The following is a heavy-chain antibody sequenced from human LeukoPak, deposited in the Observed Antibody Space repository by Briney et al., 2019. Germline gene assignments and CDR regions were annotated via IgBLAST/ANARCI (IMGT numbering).Heavy chain of an antibody. V-gene: IGHV1-46*01. Sequence: ASVKVSCKASGGTFSSYAISWVRQAPGQGLEWMGIINSSGGSTNYAQKFQGRVTMTRDTSTSTVYMELSSLRFEDTAVYHCARDTDSSGWSGAFDIWGQGTMVTVSS. CDR3: ARDTDSSGWSGAFDI. J-gene: IGHJ3*02. CDR1: GGTFSSYA. D-gene: IGHD6-19*01. CDR2: INSSGGST.